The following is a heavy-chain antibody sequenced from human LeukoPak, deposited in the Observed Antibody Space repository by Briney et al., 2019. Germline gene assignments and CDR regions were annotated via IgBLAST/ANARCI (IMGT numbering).Heavy chain of an antibody. Sequence: GGSLRLSCAASGFTFSSYAMSWVRQAPGKGLEWVSAISGSGGSTYYADSVKGRFTISRDNSKNTLYLQMNSLRAEDTAVYYCARDARGIAADYYYYGMDVWGQGTTVTVSS. J-gene: IGHJ6*02. CDR1: GFTFSSYA. V-gene: IGHV3-23*01. CDR2: ISGSGGST. D-gene: IGHD6-13*01. CDR3: ARDARGIAADYYYYGMDV.